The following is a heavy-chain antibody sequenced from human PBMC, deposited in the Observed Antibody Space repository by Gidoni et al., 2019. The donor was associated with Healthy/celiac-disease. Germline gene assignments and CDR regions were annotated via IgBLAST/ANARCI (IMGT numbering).Heavy chain of an antibody. CDR2: IYTSGST. CDR1: GGSISSYY. CDR3: ARCIFAEWFDP. J-gene: IGHJ5*02. Sequence: QVQLQESGPGLVKPSETLSLTCTVSGGSISSYYWSWIRQPAGKGLDWIGRIYTSGSTNYNPSLKSRVTMSVDTSKNQFSLKLSSVTAADTAVYYCARCIFAEWFDPWGQGTLVTVSS. V-gene: IGHV4-4*07. D-gene: IGHD3-3*01.